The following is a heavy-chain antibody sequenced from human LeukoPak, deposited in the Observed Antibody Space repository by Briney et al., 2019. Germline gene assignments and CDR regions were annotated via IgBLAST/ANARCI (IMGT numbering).Heavy chain of an antibody. Sequence: GGSLRLSCAVSGFTFSNYWMTWVRQAPGKGLEWVANIKQDGSEKYYADSVKGRLTISRDNSRNTLYLQMNSLRSEDTAVYYCEKDTEYQLPEYYYYGMDVWGQGTTVTVSS. V-gene: IGHV3-7*01. CDR3: EKDTEYQLPEYYYYGMDV. D-gene: IGHD2-2*01. J-gene: IGHJ6*02. CDR2: IKQDGSEK. CDR1: GFTFSNYW.